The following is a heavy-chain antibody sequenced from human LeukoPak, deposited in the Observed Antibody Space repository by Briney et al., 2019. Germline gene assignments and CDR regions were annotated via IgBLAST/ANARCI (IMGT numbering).Heavy chain of an antibody. CDR2: TSSSDAGT. CDR1: GFSLSSHA. D-gene: IGHD3-10*01. CDR3: AREGGVLLWFGELSPGWFDP. V-gene: IGHV3-23*01. J-gene: IGHJ5*02. Sequence: GGSLRLSCAASGFSLSSHAMSWVRQAPGKGLEWVSATSSSDAGTNYADSVRGRFTISRDNAKNSLYLQMNSLRAEDTAVYYCAREGGVLLWFGELSPGWFDPWGQGTLVTVSS.